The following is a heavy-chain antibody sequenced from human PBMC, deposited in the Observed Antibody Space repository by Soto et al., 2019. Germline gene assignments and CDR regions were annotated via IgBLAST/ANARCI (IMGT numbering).Heavy chain of an antibody. Sequence: QVQLVQSGAEVKKPGASVKVSCKASGYTLTHYYIHWVRQAPGQGLEWMGMINPSGGSTDYAQQFQDRLTMTTDTSTTRVYMELRSLRSDDTAVYYWERPPFPWCINGGCYPWDHWGQGTLVTVSS. D-gene: IGHD2-8*01. CDR2: INPSGGST. J-gene: IGHJ4*02. CDR1: GYTLTHYY. V-gene: IGHV1-46*01. CDR3: ERPPFPWCINGGCYPWDH.